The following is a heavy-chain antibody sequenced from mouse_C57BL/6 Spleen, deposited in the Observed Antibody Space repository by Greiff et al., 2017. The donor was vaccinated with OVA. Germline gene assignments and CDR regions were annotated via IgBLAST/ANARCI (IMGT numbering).Heavy chain of an antibody. J-gene: IGHJ1*03. CDR2: INPNSGGT. V-gene: IGHV1-18*01. CDR3: ARASGRGDFDV. CDR1: GYTFTDYN. Sequence: VQLQQSGPELVKPGASVKIPCKASGYTFTDYNMDWVKQSHGKSLEWIGDINPNSGGTIYNQKFKGKATLTVDKSSSTAYMELRSLTSEDTAVYYCARASGRGDFDVWGTGTTVTVSS. D-gene: IGHD1-1*01.